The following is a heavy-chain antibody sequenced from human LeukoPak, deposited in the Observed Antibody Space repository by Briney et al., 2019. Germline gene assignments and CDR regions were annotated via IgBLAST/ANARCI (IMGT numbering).Heavy chain of an antibody. Sequence: PSETLSLTCTVSGGSISSSSYYWGWIRQPPGKGLEWIGSIYYSGSTYYNPSLKSRVTISVDTSKNQFSLKLSSVTAADTAVYYCARHRDSSGYYNEYYFDYWGQGTLVTVSP. CDR2: IYYSGST. D-gene: IGHD3-22*01. J-gene: IGHJ4*02. CDR1: GGSISSSSYY. CDR3: ARHRDSSGYYNEYYFDY. V-gene: IGHV4-39*01.